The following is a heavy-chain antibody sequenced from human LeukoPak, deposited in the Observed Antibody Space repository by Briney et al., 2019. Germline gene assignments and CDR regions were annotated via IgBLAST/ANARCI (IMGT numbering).Heavy chain of an antibody. CDR2: ISGSADST. V-gene: IGHV3-23*01. CDR3: AKVRNYDSSAYYWNDAFDI. Sequence: QPGGSLRLSCAASGFTVSSNYMSWVRQAPGKGLEWVSTISGSADSTYFADSVEGRFTISRDNSKNTLYLQMDTLRAEDTAVYYCAKVRNYDSSAYYWNDAFDIWGQGTKVTVSS. J-gene: IGHJ3*02. CDR1: GFTVSSNY. D-gene: IGHD3-22*01.